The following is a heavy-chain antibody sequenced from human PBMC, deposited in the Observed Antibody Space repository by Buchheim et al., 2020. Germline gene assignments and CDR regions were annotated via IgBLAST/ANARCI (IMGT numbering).Heavy chain of an antibody. V-gene: IGHV3-23*01. Sequence: VQLLESGGGLVQPGGSLRLSCAASGFTFNTYAMSWVRQAPGKGLEWVSGITSSGGYTLYADSVKGRFTISRDNFKNTLSLQMNSLRDEDTALYYCAKDVRYCSNNRCDSWGQG. CDR1: GFTFNTYA. J-gene: IGHJ5*02. D-gene: IGHD2-2*01. CDR2: ITSSGGYT. CDR3: AKDVRYCSNNRCDS.